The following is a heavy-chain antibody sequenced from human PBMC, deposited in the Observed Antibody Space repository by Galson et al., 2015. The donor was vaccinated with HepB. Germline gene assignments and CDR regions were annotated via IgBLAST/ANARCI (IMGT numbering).Heavy chain of an antibody. CDR1: GFNFSPYW. J-gene: IGHJ3*02. V-gene: IGHV3-74*03. CDR3: ARGDIVVVPAAIRAFDI. CDR2: INSDVSST. D-gene: IGHD2-2*02. Sequence: SLRLSCAASGFNFSPYWMHWVRQAPGKGLVWVSRINSDVSSTTYADSVKGRFTISRDNAKKKLYLQMNSLRAEDTAVYYCARGDIVVVPAAIRAFDIWGQGTMVTVSS.